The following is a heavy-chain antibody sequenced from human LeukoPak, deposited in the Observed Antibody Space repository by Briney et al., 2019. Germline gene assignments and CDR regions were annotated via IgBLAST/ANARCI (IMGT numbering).Heavy chain of an antibody. V-gene: IGHV1-69*01. D-gene: IGHD3-22*01. CDR3: ARSSGYYDSSGYYYGRYYFDN. Sequence: GSSVKVSCKASGGTFSSYAISWVRQAPGQGLEWMGGIIPIFGTANYAQKFQGRVTITADESTSTAYMELSSLRSEDTAVYYCARSSGYYDSSGYYYGRYYFDNWGQGTLVTVSS. CDR1: GGTFSSYA. CDR2: IIPIFGTA. J-gene: IGHJ4*02.